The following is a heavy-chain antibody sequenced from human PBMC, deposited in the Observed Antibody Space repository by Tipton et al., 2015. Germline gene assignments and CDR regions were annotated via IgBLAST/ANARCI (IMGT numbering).Heavy chain of an antibody. CDR3: ARARGRHGGLFDS. CDR1: SDSITKYY. CDR2: IQFSGST. J-gene: IGHJ4*02. Sequence: TLSLTCSVSSDSITKYYWSWLRQPPGKELEWIGYIQFSGSTNYNPSLKSRVTISLDTSTIQFSLKMTSVTTTDTAVYYCARARGRHGGLFDSWGQGTLVTVSS. D-gene: IGHD4-23*01. V-gene: IGHV4-59*01.